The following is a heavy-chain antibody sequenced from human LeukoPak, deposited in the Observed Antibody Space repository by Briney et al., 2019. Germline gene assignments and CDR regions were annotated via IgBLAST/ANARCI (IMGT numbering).Heavy chain of an antibody. CDR2: IYPGDSDT. CDR1: GSIFTSYW. D-gene: IGHD3-22*01. Sequence: GESLQISCKGSGSIFTSYWIGGGRQLPGKGVEGMGIIYPGDSDTIYRPSFQGQVTISADKSIITAYLQWSSLKASDTAMYYCARLDYYDSSGPHYWGQGTLVTVSS. CDR3: ARLDYYDSSGPHY. V-gene: IGHV5-51*01. J-gene: IGHJ4*02.